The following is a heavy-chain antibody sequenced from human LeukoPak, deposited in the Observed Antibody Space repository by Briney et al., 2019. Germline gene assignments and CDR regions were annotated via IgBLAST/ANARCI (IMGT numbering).Heavy chain of an antibody. CDR3: ARGFSGSYHPGGYYFDY. CDR1: GYTFTGHS. D-gene: IGHD1-26*01. Sequence: ASVKVSCKASGYTFTGHSMYWVRQAPGQGLEWMGWINTNTGNPTYAQGFTGRFVFSLDTSVSTAYLQISSLKAEDTAVYYCARGFSGSYHPGGYYFDYWGQGTLVTVSS. V-gene: IGHV7-4-1*02. J-gene: IGHJ4*02. CDR2: INTNTGNP.